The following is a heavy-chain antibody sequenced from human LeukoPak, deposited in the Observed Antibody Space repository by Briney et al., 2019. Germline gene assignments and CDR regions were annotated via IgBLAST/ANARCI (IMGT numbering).Heavy chain of an antibody. CDR3: ARARTFIVGASAFDY. V-gene: IGHV4-59*01. J-gene: IGHJ4*02. D-gene: IGHD1-26*01. Sequence: PSETLSLTCTVSGGSISSYYWSWIRQPPGKGLEWIGFISYSGSTGYRPSLKSRVTISVDTSKNQFSLKLSSVTAADTAVYYCARARTFIVGASAFDYWGQGTLVTVSS. CDR1: GGSISSYY. CDR2: ISYSGST.